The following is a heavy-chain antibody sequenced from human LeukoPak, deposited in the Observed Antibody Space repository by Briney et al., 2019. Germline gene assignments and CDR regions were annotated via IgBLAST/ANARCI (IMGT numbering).Heavy chain of an antibody. J-gene: IGHJ4*02. CDR3: TRAYTAIVLDY. D-gene: IGHD5-18*01. V-gene: IGHV4-4*07. Sequence: SSETLSLTCTVSGGSISSYYWSWIRQPAGKGLEWIGRIYTSGSTNYNPSLKSRVTMSVDTSKKQFSLTMRSVTAADTAVFYCTRAYTAIVLDYWGQGTLVTVSS. CDR1: GGSISSYY. CDR2: IYTSGST.